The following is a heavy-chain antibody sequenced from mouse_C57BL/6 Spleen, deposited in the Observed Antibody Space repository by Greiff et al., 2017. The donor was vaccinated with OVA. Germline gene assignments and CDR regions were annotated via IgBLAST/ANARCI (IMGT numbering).Heavy chain of an antibody. CDR2: IHPNSGST. CDR1: GYTFTSYW. D-gene: IGHD1-1*01. CDR3: ARGPTVVAMYFDV. Sequence: QVQLKQPGAELVKPGASVKLSCKASGYTFTSYWMHWVKQRPGQGLEWIGMIHPNSGSTNYNEKFKSKATLTVDKSSSTAYMQLSSLTSEDSAVYYCARGPTVVAMYFDVWGTGTTVTVSS. V-gene: IGHV1-64*01. J-gene: IGHJ1*03.